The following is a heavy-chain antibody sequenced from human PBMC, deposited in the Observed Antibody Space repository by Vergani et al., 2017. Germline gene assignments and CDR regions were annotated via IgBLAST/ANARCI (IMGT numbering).Heavy chain of an antibody. D-gene: IGHD2-15*01. Sequence: EVQLLESGGGLVQPGGSLRLTCAASEFTFSNYAMNWVRQAPGKGLEWVSGISGSGVSAYYTDSLKGRFTISRDNSKNMLYLQMNSLIAEDTAVYYCARLSEETTPYLQRGYDCWGQGTLVSVSS. CDR1: EFTFSNYA. J-gene: IGHJ4*02. CDR2: ISGSGVSA. CDR3: ARLSEETTPYLQRGYDC. V-gene: IGHV3-23*01.